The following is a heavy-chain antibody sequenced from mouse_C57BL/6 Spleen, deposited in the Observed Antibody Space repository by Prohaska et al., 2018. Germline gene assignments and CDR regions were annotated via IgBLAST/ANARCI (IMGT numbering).Heavy chain of an antibody. D-gene: IGHD2-1*01. Sequence: EVQLLETGGGLVQPGGSRGLSCEGSGFTFSGFWMSWVRQTPGKTLEWIGDINSDGSAINYAPSIKDRFTIFRDNDKSTLYLQMSNVRSEDTATYFCMRYGNYWYVDVWGTVTTVTVSS. J-gene: IGHJ1*03. CDR3: MRYGNYWYVDV. V-gene: IGHV11-2*01. CDR2: INSDGSAI. CDR1: GFTFSGFW.